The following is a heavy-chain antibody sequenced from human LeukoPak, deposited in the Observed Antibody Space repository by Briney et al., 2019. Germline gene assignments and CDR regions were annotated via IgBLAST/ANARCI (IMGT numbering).Heavy chain of an antibody. Sequence: GGSLRLSCAASGFTFSSYAMTWVRQAPGQGLEWVSGITSGGGTYYEDSVKGRFTISRDNSKNTLYVRMNSLRAEDTAVYYCAKSVGSGSYYNNDCWGQGTLVTVSS. CDR2: ITSGGGT. V-gene: IGHV3-23*01. D-gene: IGHD3-10*01. J-gene: IGHJ4*02. CDR3: AKSVGSGSYYNNDC. CDR1: GFTFSSYA.